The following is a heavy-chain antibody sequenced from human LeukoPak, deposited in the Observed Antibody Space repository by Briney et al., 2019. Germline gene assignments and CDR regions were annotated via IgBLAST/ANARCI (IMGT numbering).Heavy chain of an antibody. D-gene: IGHD2-15*01. CDR3: ARDHPDSGQGDY. Sequence: GGSLRLSCAASGFTFSNAWMSWVRQAPGKELEWVGRINTDGSSTSYADSVKGRFTISRDNAKNTLYLQMNSLRAEDTAVYYCARDHPDSGQGDYWGQGTLVTVSS. CDR1: GFTFSNAW. V-gene: IGHV3-74*01. CDR2: INTDGSST. J-gene: IGHJ4*02.